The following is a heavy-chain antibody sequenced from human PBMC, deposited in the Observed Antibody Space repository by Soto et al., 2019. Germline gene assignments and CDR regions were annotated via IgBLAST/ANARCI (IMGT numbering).Heavy chain of an antibody. Sequence: QVQLVQSGDEVKKPGASVKVSCKASGYIFVNYGIAWVRQAPGQGLEWMGRISPYTGNTHSATKVQGRLTMTTDTSTSTAYMDLGTLTSDDTAVYYCVMVDNYVTPTPQDVWGQGITVTVSS. CDR3: VMVDNYVTPTPQDV. V-gene: IGHV1-18*01. J-gene: IGHJ6*02. CDR2: ISPYTGNT. CDR1: GYIFVNYG. D-gene: IGHD3-16*01.